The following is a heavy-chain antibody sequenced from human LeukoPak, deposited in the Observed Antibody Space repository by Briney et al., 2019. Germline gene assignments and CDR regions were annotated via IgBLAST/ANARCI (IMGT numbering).Heavy chain of an antibody. Sequence: SETLSLTCTVSGGSISSYYWSWIRQPPGKGLEWIGYIYYSGSTNYNPSLKSRVTISVDTSKNQFSLKLSSVTAADTAVYCCAREEAYGDYVLDYWGQGTLVTVSS. V-gene: IGHV4-59*01. CDR3: AREEAYGDYVLDY. CDR2: IYYSGST. D-gene: IGHD4-17*01. J-gene: IGHJ4*02. CDR1: GGSISSYY.